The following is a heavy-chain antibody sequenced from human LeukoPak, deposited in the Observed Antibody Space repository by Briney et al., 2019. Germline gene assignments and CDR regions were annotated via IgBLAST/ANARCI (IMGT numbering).Heavy chain of an antibody. CDR2: ISYDGSNK. J-gene: IGHJ4*02. CDR1: GFTFSNYW. Sequence: GGSLRLSCAASGFTFSNYWMGWVRQAPGEGLEWVAVISYDGSNKYYADSVKGRFTISRDNSKNTLYLQMNSLRAEDTAVYYCAKDVRAGSTMVRGVDYWGQGTLVTVSS. CDR3: AKDVRAGSTMVRGVDY. D-gene: IGHD3-10*01. V-gene: IGHV3-30*18.